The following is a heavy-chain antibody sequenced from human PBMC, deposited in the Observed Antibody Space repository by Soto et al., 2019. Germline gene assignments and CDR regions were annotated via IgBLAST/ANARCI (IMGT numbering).Heavy chain of an antibody. CDR3: ASSNYDYGDYYYGMDV. CDR1: GYTFTGYY. CDR2: INPNSGGT. D-gene: IGHD4-17*01. Sequence: ASVKVSCKASGYTFTGYYMHWVRQAPGQGLEWMGWINPNSGGTNYAQKFQGSVTMTRDTSISTDYLELSRLRSDDTAVYYCASSNYDYGDYYYGMDVWGQGTTVTVSS. V-gene: IGHV1-2*02. J-gene: IGHJ6*02.